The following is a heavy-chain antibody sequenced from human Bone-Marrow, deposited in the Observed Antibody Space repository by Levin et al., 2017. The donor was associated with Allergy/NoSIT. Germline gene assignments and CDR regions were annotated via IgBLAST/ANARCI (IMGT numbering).Heavy chain of an antibody. CDR1: GFTFSNYG. J-gene: IGHJ4*02. D-gene: IGHD3-10*01. CDR3: ARDTLTMARGIIINLRATYFDN. CDR2: ITSSTYM. Sequence: NTGGSLRLSCAASGFTFSNYGITWVRQTPGKGLEWVSSITSSTYMYYADSVKGRFTISRDNAKNSVYLQMNSLRAEDTALYYCARDTLTMARGIIINLRATYFDNWGQGTLVTVSS. V-gene: IGHV3-21*06.